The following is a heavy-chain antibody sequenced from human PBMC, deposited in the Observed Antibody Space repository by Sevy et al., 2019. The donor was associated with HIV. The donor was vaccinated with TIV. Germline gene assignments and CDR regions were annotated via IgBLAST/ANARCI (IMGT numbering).Heavy chain of an antibody. V-gene: IGHV3-11*01. CDR3: AKDDADSLYYFDN. Sequence: GGSLRLSCAASGFTFSDYYMSWIRQAPGKGLEWVSYISSSGSTIYYADSVKGRFTISRDNAKNSLYLQINSLRTDDTALYYCAKDDADSLYYFDNWGHGTLVTVSS. CDR2: ISSSGSTI. CDR1: GFTFSDYY. D-gene: IGHD4-17*01. J-gene: IGHJ4*03.